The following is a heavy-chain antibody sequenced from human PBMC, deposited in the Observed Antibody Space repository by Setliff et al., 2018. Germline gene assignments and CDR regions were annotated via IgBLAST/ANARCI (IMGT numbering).Heavy chain of an antibody. CDR2: IFWDDDK. D-gene: IGHD1-26*01. CDR3: ARRRGGTYGFDYFDS. V-gene: IGHV2-5*02. CDR1: ELSLNTRGVG. Sequence: SGPTLVNPTQTLTLTCTLSELSLNTRGVGVGWIRQPPGKALEWLALIFWDDDKRYSPYLKSRLTISKDSSKNQVVLTMTNMDPVDTATYYCARRRGGTYGFDYFDSWGQGTLVTVSS. J-gene: IGHJ4*02.